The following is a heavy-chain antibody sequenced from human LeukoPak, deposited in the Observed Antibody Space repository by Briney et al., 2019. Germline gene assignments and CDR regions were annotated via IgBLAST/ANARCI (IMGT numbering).Heavy chain of an antibody. V-gene: IGHV3-7*04. Sequence: GGSLRLSCVASGFIFRTYWMSWVRQAPGQGLEWVANIKQDGSEQYYLESVKGRFTISRDNAKNSLYLQMNSLRAEDTAVYYCARPRTTDYYFDYWGQGTLVTVSS. CDR2: IKQDGSEQ. CDR3: ARPRTTDYYFDY. J-gene: IGHJ4*02. D-gene: IGHD4/OR15-4a*01. CDR1: GFIFRTYW.